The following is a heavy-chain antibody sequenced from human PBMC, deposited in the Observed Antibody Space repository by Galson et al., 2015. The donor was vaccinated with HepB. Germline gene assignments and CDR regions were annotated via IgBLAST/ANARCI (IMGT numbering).Heavy chain of an antibody. D-gene: IGHD6-19*01. J-gene: IGHJ4*02. Sequence: SVKVSCKVSGYTLTELSMHWVRQAPGKGLEWMGGFDPEDGETIYAQKFQGRVTMTEDTSTDTAYMELSSLRSEDTAVYYCATAGSGWGGYSSGWYDYWGQGTLVTVSS. CDR2: FDPEDGET. CDR1: GYTLTELS. CDR3: ATAGSGWGGYSSGWYDY. V-gene: IGHV1-24*01.